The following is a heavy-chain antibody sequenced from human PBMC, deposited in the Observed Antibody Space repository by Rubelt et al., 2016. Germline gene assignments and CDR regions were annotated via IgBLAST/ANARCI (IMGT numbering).Heavy chain of an antibody. CDR3: ARDIVLMVYAPDAFDI. D-gene: IGHD2-8*01. J-gene: IGHJ3*02. V-gene: IGHV3-21*01. CDR2: ISSSRSYI. Sequence: GGVSSISSSRSYIYYADSVKGRFTISRDNAKNSLYLQMNSLRAEDTAVYYCARDIVLMVYAPDAFDIWGQGTMVTVSS.